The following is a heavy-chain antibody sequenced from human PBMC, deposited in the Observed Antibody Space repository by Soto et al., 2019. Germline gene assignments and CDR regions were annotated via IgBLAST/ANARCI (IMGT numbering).Heavy chain of an antibody. CDR1: GYSFTSYY. J-gene: IGHJ6*03. D-gene: IGHD1-1*01. CDR2: INPSAGST. CDR3: ARRFYNGLYYMDV. V-gene: IGHV1-46*03. Sequence: QVQLLQSGAEVKKTGASVKVSCKASGYSFTSYYINSVRQAPGQGLEWMGIINPSAGSTTYAQKFQGSVTMTRDTSTSTVYMELSSLRSEDTAVYYCARRFYNGLYYMDVWGKGTTVTVSS.